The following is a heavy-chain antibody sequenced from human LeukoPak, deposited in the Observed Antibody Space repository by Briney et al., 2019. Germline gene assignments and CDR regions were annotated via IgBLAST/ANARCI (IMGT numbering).Heavy chain of an antibody. Sequence: GGFLRLSCAASGFTFNAYAIHWVRQAPGKGLEWVAFIRKDGNDENYADSVKGRFTISRDNSKNTLYLQMNSLRTEDTAVYHCAKDRGDFPPYFDYWGQGTLVTVSS. CDR1: GFTFNAYA. V-gene: IGHV3-30*02. CDR2: IRKDGNDE. J-gene: IGHJ4*02. D-gene: IGHD2-21*02. CDR3: AKDRGDFPPYFDY.